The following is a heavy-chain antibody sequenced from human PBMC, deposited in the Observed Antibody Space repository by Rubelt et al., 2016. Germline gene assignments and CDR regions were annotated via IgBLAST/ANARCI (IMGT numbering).Heavy chain of an antibody. V-gene: IGHV4-39*01. CDR2: IYYSGST. Sequence: QLQLQESGPGLVKPSETLSLTCTVSGGSISSSSYYWGWIRQPPGKGLEWIGSIYYSGSTYYNPSLKSRVTISVTTAKNQFSRRRGVGTAADTAVDYCAAAPDSSGYYGNCDYWGQGTLVTVSS. CDR1: GGSISSSSYY. CDR3: AAAPDSSGYYGNCDY. D-gene: IGHD3-22*01. J-gene: IGHJ4*02.